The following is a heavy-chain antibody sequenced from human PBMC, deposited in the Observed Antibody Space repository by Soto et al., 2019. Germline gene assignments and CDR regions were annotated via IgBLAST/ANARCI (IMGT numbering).Heavy chain of an antibody. V-gene: IGHV4-39*01. D-gene: IGHD5-12*01. CDR3: ARVIPLWGYDGGDAFDI. CDR2: IYYSGST. Sequence: SETLSLTCTVSGGSISSTSYYWGWIRQPPGKGLEWIGSIYYSGSTYYNPSLKSRVTISVDTSKNQFSLKLSSVTAADTAVYYCARVIPLWGYDGGDAFDIWGQGTLVTVSS. J-gene: IGHJ3*02. CDR1: GGSISSTSYY.